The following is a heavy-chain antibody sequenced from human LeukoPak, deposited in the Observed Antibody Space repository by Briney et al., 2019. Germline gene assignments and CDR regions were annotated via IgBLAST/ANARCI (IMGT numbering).Heavy chain of an antibody. V-gene: IGHV3-7*01. Sequence: GGSLRLSCAASGFTFSSHSMNWVRQAPGKGLEWVANIKQDGSEKYYVDSVKGRFTISRDNAKNSLYLQMNSLRAEDTAVYYCARNPSRRFDYWGQGTLVTVSS. CDR3: ARNPSRRFDY. J-gene: IGHJ4*02. CDR2: IKQDGSEK. CDR1: GFTFSSHS.